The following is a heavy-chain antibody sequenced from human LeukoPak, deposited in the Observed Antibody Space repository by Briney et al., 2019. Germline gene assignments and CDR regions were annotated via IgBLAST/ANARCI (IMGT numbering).Heavy chain of an antibody. J-gene: IGHJ4*02. CDR2: IYYSGST. D-gene: IGHD3-22*01. CDR3: ASPYYYDSSGYQGYFDY. CDR1: GGSLSSSSYY. Sequence: SETLSLTCTVSGGSLSSSSYYWGWIRQPPGKGLEWIGSIYYSGSTYYNPPLKSRVTISVDTSKNQFSLKLSSVTAADTAVYYCASPYYYDSSGYQGYFDYWGRGNLVTVSS. V-gene: IGHV4-39*01.